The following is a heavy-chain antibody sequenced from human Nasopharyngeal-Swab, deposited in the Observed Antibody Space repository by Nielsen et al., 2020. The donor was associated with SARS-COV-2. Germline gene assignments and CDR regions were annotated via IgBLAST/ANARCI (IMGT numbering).Heavy chain of an antibody. CDR1: GFTFSSA. CDR2: IGGSGVKT. V-gene: IGHV3-23*01. Sequence: GGSLRLSCAASGFTFSSAMSWVRQAPGKGLECVSGIGGSGVKTYYADSVKGRFTISRDNSKNTLYLQMNSLRTEDTAVYYCARVDSASHRQIRYYNYYYTDVWGKGTTVTVSS. CDR3: ARVDSASHRQIRYYNYYYTDV. D-gene: IGHD1-26*01. J-gene: IGHJ6*03.